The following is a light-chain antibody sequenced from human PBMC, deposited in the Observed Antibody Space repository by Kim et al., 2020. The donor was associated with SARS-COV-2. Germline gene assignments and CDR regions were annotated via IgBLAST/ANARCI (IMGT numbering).Light chain of an antibody. V-gene: IGLV2-23*02. CDR2: EVS. CDR3: CSYAGSSTSVV. J-gene: IGLJ2*01. Sequence: QSITISCTGTSSDVGSYNLVSWYQQHPGNAPKLMIYEVSKRPSGVSNRFSGSKSGNTASLTISGLQAEDEADYYCCSYAGSSTSVVFGGGTQLTVL. CDR1: SSDVGSYNL.